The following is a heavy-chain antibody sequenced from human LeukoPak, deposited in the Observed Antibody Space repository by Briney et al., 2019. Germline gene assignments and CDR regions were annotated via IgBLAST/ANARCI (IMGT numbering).Heavy chain of an antibody. V-gene: IGHV3-21*01. Sequence: KPAGSMRLSCAASGFTFSSYSMNWDRQAPGKVLEWVASISSSSSYIYYAASVKGRFTISRDNAKTYMYLQMNSMRAEDTAVYYCGREYVDTAMSHSVDYWGQGTLVTVSS. J-gene: IGHJ4*02. CDR1: GFTFSSYS. CDR2: ISSSSSYI. D-gene: IGHD5-18*01. CDR3: GREYVDTAMSHSVDY.